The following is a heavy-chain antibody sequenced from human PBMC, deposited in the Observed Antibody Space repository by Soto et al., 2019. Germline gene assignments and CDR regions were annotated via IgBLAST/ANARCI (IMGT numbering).Heavy chain of an antibody. Sequence: ASVKVSCKFSVYTLTELSIHWVRQAPGKGLEWLGGSDPEDGETIYAQKFQGRVTMTEDTSADTAYMELSSLRSEDTAVYYCATGHYNILTGYYDYWGQGTLVTVS. V-gene: IGHV1-24*01. D-gene: IGHD3-9*01. CDR2: SDPEDGET. J-gene: IGHJ4*02. CDR3: ATGHYNILTGYYDY. CDR1: VYTLTELS.